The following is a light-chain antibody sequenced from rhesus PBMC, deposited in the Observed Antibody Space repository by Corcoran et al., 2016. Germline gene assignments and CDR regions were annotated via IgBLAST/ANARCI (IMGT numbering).Light chain of an antibody. CDR1: QTISSY. CDR3: QQHNSHPFT. Sequence: DIQMTQSPSSLSASVGDRVTITCRASQTISSYSAWYQQKPGKVPKLLIYAASRLASGVPSRFSGNGSRTEFTITISSLRPEGFAPYFCQQHNSHPFTFGPGAKLDIK. V-gene: IGKV1-44*01. CDR2: AAS. J-gene: IGKJ3*01.